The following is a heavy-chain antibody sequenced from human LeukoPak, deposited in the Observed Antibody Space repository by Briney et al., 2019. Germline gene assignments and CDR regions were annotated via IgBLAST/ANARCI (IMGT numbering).Heavy chain of an antibody. CDR2: ISGSGGST. D-gene: IGHD3-10*01. Sequence: GGSLRLSCAASGFTFSSYAMSWVRQAPGKGLEWVSAISGSGGSTYYADSVKGRFTISRDNSKNTLYLQMNSLRAEDTAVYYCAKVTITMVRGVIGFDYWGQGTLVTVSS. V-gene: IGHV3-23*01. CDR1: GFTFSSYA. CDR3: AKVTITMVRGVIGFDY. J-gene: IGHJ4*02.